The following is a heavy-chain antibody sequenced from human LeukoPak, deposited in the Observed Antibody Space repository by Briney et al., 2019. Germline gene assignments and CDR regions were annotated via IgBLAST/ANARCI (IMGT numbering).Heavy chain of an antibody. D-gene: IGHD6-13*01. V-gene: IGHV3-74*03. CDR2: INSDGSST. Sequence: GGSLRLSCVVSGFTFNNYWMHWVRQAPGKGLVWVSRINSDGSSTTYADSVKGRFTISRDNAKNTLYLQMNSLRAEDTAVYYCATDLGPYTSSWYYYYDYYMDVWGKGTTVTVSS. CDR3: ATDLGPYTSSWYYYYDYYMDV. J-gene: IGHJ6*03. CDR1: GFTFNNYW.